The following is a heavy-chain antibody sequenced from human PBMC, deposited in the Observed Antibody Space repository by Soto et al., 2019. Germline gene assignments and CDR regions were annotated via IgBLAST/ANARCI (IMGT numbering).Heavy chain of an antibody. D-gene: IGHD3-9*01. Sequence: EVQLLESGGNLVQPGGSRRLACAVSGFTFSNHAMSWVRQAPGKGLEWVSGISGSGGSTYYADSVKGRFTISRDNSKNTLFLQMNSLRGEDTALYYCARSYDVLTGYYNVGDFDYWGQGTLVTVSS. CDR1: GFTFSNHA. CDR3: ARSYDVLTGYYNVGDFDY. CDR2: ISGSGGST. V-gene: IGHV3-23*01. J-gene: IGHJ4*02.